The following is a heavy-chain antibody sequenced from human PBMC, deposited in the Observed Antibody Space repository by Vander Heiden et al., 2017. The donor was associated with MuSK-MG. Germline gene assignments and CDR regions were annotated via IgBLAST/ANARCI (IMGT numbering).Heavy chain of an antibody. CDR1: GFTFSSYW. J-gene: IGHJ4*02. D-gene: IGHD3-16*01. CDR2: IKQDGSEK. Sequence: EVQLVESGGGLVQPGGSLRLSCAASGFTFSSYWMSWVRQAPGKGLEWVANIKQDGSEKYYVDSVKGRFTISRDNAKNALYLQMNSLRAEDTAVYYCARDLGGRRPEPVDYWGQGTLVTVSS. V-gene: IGHV3-7*01. CDR3: ARDLGGRRPEPVDY.